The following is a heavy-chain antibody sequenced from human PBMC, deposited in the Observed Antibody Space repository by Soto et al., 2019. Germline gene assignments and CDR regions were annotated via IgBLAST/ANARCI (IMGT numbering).Heavy chain of an antibody. CDR2: IIPILGIA. CDR3: ARDHYYGSGSYPFDY. D-gene: IGHD3-10*01. CDR1: GGTFSSYT. V-gene: IGHV1-69*04. Sequence: ASVKVSCKASGGTFSSYTISWVRQAPGQGLEWMGRIIPILGIANYAQKFQGRVTITADKSTSTAYMELSSLRSEDTAVYYCARDHYYGSGSYPFDYWGQGTLVTVSS. J-gene: IGHJ4*02.